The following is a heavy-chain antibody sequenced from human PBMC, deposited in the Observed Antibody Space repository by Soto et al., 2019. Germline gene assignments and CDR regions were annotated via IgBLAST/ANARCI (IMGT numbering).Heavy chain of an antibody. D-gene: IGHD5-18*01. CDR3: ARGGGYSYGPLGY. CDR1: GFTFSSYA. Sequence: QVQLVESGGGVVQPGRSLRLSCAASGFTFSSYAMHWVRQAPGKGLEWVAVISYDGSNKYYADSVKGRFTISRDNSKNTLYLQMNSLRAEDTAVYYCARGGGYSYGPLGYRGQGTLVTVSS. J-gene: IGHJ4*02. CDR2: ISYDGSNK. V-gene: IGHV3-30-3*01.